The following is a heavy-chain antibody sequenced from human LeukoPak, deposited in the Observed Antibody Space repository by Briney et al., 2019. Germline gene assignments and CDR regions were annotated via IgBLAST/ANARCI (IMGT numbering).Heavy chain of an antibody. V-gene: IGHV4-39*01. CDR2: LYYSVTT. CDR1: GGSISNSHYY. CDR3: ARLRRSHADQ. D-gene: IGHD2-2*01. Sequence: PSETLSLTCTVSGGSISNSHYYWGWIRQPPGKGLEWIGTLYYSVTTYYNPSLKSRITISVDTSETQFSLKLRSVPAADTAVYYCARLRRSHADQWGQGTLVTVSS. J-gene: IGHJ4*02.